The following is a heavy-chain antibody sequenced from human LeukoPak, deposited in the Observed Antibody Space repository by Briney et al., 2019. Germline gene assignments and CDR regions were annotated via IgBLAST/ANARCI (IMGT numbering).Heavy chain of an antibody. Sequence: PGASLSLSCAASGFTFSSYSMNWVRRAPGKGLGWVSSIISSGTHIYYADSLKGRFTISRDNAKNSLYLQVNSLRGEDTAVYYCARDRRIVGDIRYYYYMDVWGKGTTVTVSS. CDR3: ARDRRIVGDIRYYYYMDV. CDR1: GFTFSSYS. V-gene: IGHV3-21*01. J-gene: IGHJ6*03. CDR2: IISSGTHI. D-gene: IGHD1-26*01.